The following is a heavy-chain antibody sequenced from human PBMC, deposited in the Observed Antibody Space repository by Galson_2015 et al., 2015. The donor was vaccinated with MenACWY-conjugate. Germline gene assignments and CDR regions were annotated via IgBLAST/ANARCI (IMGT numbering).Heavy chain of an antibody. Sequence: TLSLTCTVSGGSISSYYWSWIRQPPGKGLEWIGYIYYSGSTNYNPSLKSRVTISVDTSKNQFSLKLSSVTAADTAVYYCAREGPRNYDSSGGTDYWGQGTLVTVSS. D-gene: IGHD3-22*01. V-gene: IGHV4-59*12. J-gene: IGHJ4*02. CDR2: IYYSGST. CDR3: AREGPRNYDSSGGTDY. CDR1: GGSISSYY.